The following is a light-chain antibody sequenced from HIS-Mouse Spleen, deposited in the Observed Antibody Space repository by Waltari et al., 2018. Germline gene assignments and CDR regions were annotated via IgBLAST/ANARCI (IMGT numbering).Light chain of an antibody. CDR3: AAWDDSLNGRV. J-gene: IGLJ3*02. Sequence: QSVLTQPPSASGTPGPRVTISCSGSSPNTGDTPVIWYQQLPGTAPNLPIYSNNRRPSGVPDRFSGSKSGTSASLAISGLQSEDEADYYCAAWDDSLNGRVFGGGTKLTVL. V-gene: IGLV1-44*01. CDR1: SPNTGDTP. CDR2: SNN.